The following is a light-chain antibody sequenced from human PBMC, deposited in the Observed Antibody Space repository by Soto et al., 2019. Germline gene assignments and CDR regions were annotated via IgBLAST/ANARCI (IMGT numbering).Light chain of an antibody. CDR1: QTISSW. Sequence: IQRTQSPSTLSGSVGGRVTITCRASQTISSWLAWYQQKPGKAPKLLIYKASTLKSGVPSRFSGSGSGTEFTLTISSLQPDDFATYYCQQYNSYSEAFGQGTKVDIK. J-gene: IGKJ1*01. CDR3: QQYNSYSEA. V-gene: IGKV1-5*03. CDR2: KAS.